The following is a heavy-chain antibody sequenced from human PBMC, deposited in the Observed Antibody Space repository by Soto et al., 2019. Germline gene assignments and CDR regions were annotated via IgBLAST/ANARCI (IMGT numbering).Heavy chain of an antibody. CDR2: IYPSDSDT. V-gene: IGHV5-51*01. CDR1: GYTFTIYW. CDR3: ARPANTVADHFDL. J-gene: IGHJ4*02. D-gene: IGHD4-17*01. Sequence: GESLKISCKVSGYTFTIYWIGWVRQMPGKGLEWMGIIYPSDSDTRYSPSFQGQVTISADKSINTAYLQWNSLKASDTAIYYCARPANTVADHFDLWGQGTLVTVSS.